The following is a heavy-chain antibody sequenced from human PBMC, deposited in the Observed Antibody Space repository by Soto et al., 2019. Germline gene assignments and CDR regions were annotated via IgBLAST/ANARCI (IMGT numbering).Heavy chain of an antibody. CDR1: GFTFSNYA. CDR2: ISQSGGST. D-gene: IGHD1-7*01. V-gene: IGHV3-23*01. J-gene: IGHJ4*02. Sequence: EVQLLESGGGFVQPGGSLRVSCAASGFTFSNYAMSWVRQAPGKGLEWVSSISQSGGSTHYTDSVKGRFTIFRDNSKNTLHLNMNSLRAEDTAVYSCAKETGPTPSYFENWGQGTLVTVSS. CDR3: AKETGPTPSYFEN.